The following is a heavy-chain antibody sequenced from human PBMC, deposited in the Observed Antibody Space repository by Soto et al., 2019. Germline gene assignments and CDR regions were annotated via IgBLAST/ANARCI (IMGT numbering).Heavy chain of an antibody. V-gene: IGHV3-74*01. D-gene: IGHD3-10*01. CDR1: GFTFSNYW. CDR3: ARGIRNYYGSDY. Sequence: GGSLRLSCAASGFTFSNYWMHWVRQAPGKGLVWVSRINSDGSSTSYADSVKGRFTISRDNAKNTVYLQMNSLRAEDTAVYYCARGIRNYYGSDYWGQGTLVTVSS. J-gene: IGHJ4*02. CDR2: INSDGSST.